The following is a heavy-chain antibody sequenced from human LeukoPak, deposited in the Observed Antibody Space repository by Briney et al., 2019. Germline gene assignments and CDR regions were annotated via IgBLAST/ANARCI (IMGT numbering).Heavy chain of an antibody. V-gene: IGHV3-48*03. CDR2: ISSSGTTI. D-gene: IGHD1-26*01. Sequence: GSLRLSCVGSGLTFSSYEMSWVRQAPGKGLAWVSYISSSGTTILYADSVKGRFTISRDNAKNSLYLQMNSLRVEDTAIYYCVRDGSYSDYWGQGTLVTVSS. CDR3: VRDGSYSDY. CDR1: GLTFSSYE. J-gene: IGHJ4*02.